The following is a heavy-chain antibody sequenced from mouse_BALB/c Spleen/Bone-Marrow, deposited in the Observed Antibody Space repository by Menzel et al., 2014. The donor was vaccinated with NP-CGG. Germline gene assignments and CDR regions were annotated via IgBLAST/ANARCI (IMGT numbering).Heavy chain of an antibody. CDR1: GYTFTSYW. J-gene: IGHJ2*01. V-gene: IGHV1-7*01. CDR3: ARSRTGNYFDY. Sequence: VKLMESGAELAKPGASVKMSCKASGYTFTSYWMHWVKQRPGQGLEWIGYINPSTGYTEYNQKFKDKATLTADKSSSTAYMQLSSLTSEDSAVYYCARSRTGNYFDYWGQGTTLTVSS. CDR2: INPSTGYT. D-gene: IGHD4-1*01.